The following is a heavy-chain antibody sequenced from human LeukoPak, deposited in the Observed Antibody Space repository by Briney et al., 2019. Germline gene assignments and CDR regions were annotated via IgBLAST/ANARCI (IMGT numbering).Heavy chain of an antibody. CDR1: GYTFTSYD. CDR2: RNPNSGNT. D-gene: IGHD3-10*01. Sequence: SVKVSCKGSGYTFTSYDINWVRQATGPGLEWMGWRNPNSGNTGYAQKFQGRVTMTRNTSISTAYMELSSLRSEDTAVYYCASDYGSGSYYSYYYYYYYMDVWGKGTTVTVSS. CDR3: ASDYGSGSYYSYYYYYYYMDV. V-gene: IGHV1-8*01. J-gene: IGHJ6*03.